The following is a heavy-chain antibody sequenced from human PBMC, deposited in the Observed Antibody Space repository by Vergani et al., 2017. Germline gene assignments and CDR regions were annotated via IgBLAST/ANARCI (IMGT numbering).Heavy chain of an antibody. J-gene: IGHJ5*02. V-gene: IGHV2-5*01. CDR1: GFSLSTNGVG. D-gene: IGHD3-10*01. CDR3: AHRPAARYYYGSGSPKGGLDP. CDR2: IYWNDDK. Sequence: QITLKESGPTLVKPTQTLTLTCTFSGFSLSTNGVGVGWIRQPPGKALEWLALIYWNDDKRYSPSLKSRLTITKDTSKNQVVLTMTNMDPVDTATYYCAHRPAARYYYGSGSPKGGLDPWGQGTLVTVSS.